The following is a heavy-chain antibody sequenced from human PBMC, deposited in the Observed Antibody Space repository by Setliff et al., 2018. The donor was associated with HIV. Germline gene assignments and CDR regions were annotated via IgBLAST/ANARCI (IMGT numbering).Heavy chain of an antibody. Sequence: PSETLSLTCTVSGGSISSYYWSWIRQPPGKGLEWIGNIHSSGSTNYNPSLKSRVTISVDTSKNQFSLKLSSVTAADTAVYYCARDLGLYSSSWARFDAFDIWGQGTMVTVSS. CDR2: IHSSGST. CDR1: GGSISSYY. D-gene: IGHD6-13*01. V-gene: IGHV4-59*01. CDR3: ARDLGLYSSSWARFDAFDI. J-gene: IGHJ3*02.